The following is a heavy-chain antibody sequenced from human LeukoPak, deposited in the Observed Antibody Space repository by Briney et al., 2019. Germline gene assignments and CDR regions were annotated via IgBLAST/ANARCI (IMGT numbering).Heavy chain of an antibody. J-gene: IGHJ4*02. CDR3: ARDRWGFGVRGYYDSSGYSDY. Sequence: GASVKVSCKASGYTFTSYGISWVRQAPGQGLEWMGWISAYNGNTNYAQKLQGRVTMTTDTSTSTAYMELRSLRSDDTAVYYCARDRWGFGVRGYYDSSGYSDYWGQGTLVTVSS. D-gene: IGHD3-22*01. CDR2: ISAYNGNT. CDR1: GYTFTSYG. V-gene: IGHV1-18*01.